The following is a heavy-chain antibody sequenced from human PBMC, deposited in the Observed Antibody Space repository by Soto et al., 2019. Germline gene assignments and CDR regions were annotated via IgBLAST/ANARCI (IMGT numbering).Heavy chain of an antibody. J-gene: IGHJ4*02. Sequence: EVQLLESGGGLVQPGGSLRLSCAASGFTFSSYAMSWFRQAPGKGLEWVSSISVSGGSKYYADSVKGRFTIYRDKSKSTLFQHMNSLRAEATAVYYCAKAAGSDYYPVDYCGQGTLVNVSS. CDR3: AKAAGSDYYPVDY. CDR1: GFTFSSYA. D-gene: IGHD3-22*01. CDR2: ISVSGGSK. V-gene: IGHV3-23*01.